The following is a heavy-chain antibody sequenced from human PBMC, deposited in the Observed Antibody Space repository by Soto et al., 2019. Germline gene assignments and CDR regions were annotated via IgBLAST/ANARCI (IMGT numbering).Heavy chain of an antibody. V-gene: IGHV3-30*03. CDR1: GFTFSSYG. CDR2: ISYDGSNK. Sequence: GGSLRLSCAASGFTFSSYGMHWVRQAPGKGLEWVAVISYDGSNKYYADSVKGRFTISRDNSKNTLYLQMNSLRAEDTAVYYCATPMVRGVTDLYGMDVWGQGTTVTVSS. D-gene: IGHD3-10*01. CDR3: ATPMVRGVTDLYGMDV. J-gene: IGHJ6*02.